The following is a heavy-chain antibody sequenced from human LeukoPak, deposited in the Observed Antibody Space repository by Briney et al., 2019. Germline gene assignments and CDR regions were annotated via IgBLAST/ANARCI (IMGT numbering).Heavy chain of an antibody. D-gene: IGHD5-12*01. V-gene: IGHV4-59*01. J-gene: IGHJ4*02. CDR2: IYYSGST. CDR1: GDSISSYY. Sequence: SETLSLTCTVSGDSISSYYWSWIRQPPGKELEWIGYIYYSGSTNYNPSLQSRVTLSVDPSKNQFSLHLSSVTAAGTAVYYCAKVKGGYFYALDSWGQGTLVTVHS. CDR3: AKVKGGYFYALDS.